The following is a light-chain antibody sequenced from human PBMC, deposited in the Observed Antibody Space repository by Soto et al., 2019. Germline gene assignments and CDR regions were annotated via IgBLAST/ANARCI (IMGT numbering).Light chain of an antibody. V-gene: IGKV1-39*01. J-gene: IGKJ1*01. CDR3: QQSYRTPHT. Sequence: DIQMTQSPSSLSASVGDRLTITCRASQDISDYLNWYQQKPGTAPKLLIYAASRLQSGVPSRFSVSGSGRYLRLTISSPQPEDFAAYYCQQSYRTPHTLGQGTKVDIK. CDR2: AAS. CDR1: QDISDY.